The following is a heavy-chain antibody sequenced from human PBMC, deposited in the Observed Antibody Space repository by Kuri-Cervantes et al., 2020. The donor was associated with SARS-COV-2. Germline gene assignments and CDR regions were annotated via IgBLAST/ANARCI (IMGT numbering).Heavy chain of an antibody. CDR1: GFTFSSYA. CDR3: ATSLYGSYSSDY. V-gene: IGHV3-30*07. J-gene: IGHJ4*02. CDR2: ISYDGSNK. D-gene: IGHD1-26*01. Sequence: GESLKISCAASGFTFSSYAMHWVRQAPGKGLEWVAVISYDGSNKYYADSVKGRFTISRDNSKNTLYLQMNSLRAEDTAVYYCATSLYGSYSSDYWGQGTLVTVSS.